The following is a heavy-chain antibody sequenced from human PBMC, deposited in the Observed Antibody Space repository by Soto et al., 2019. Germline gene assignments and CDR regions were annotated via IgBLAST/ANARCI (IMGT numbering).Heavy chain of an antibody. Sequence: PSETLSLTCAVYGGSFSGYYWSWIRQPPGKGLEWIGEINHSGSTNYNPSLKSRVTISVXXXXXXFXLXLXXXTAAXTAVYYCARGLEAAVWFDYWGQGTLVTVSS. CDR1: GGSFSGYY. V-gene: IGHV4-34*01. J-gene: IGHJ4*02. CDR2: INHSGST. CDR3: ARGLEAAVWFDY. D-gene: IGHD6-13*01.